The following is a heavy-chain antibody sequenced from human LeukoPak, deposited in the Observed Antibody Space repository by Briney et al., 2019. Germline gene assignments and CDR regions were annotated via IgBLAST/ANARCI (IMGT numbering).Heavy chain of an antibody. CDR3: SKDLTSDFGGDLDP. Sequence: GGSLRLSCAASGFNISDFWMTWVRQAPGKGLEWVALSFDGSQKYYADSVKGRFTISRDNSKSTVYLQMNSLRVEDAAVYYCSKDLTSDFGGDLDPWGQGTLVTVSS. CDR1: GFNISDFW. J-gene: IGHJ5*02. CDR2: SFDGSQK. V-gene: IGHV3-30*02. D-gene: IGHD3-10*01.